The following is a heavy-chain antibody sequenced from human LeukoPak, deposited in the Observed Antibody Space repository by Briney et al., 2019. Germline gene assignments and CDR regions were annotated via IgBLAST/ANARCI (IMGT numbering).Heavy chain of an antibody. J-gene: IGHJ4*02. D-gene: IGHD6-19*01. V-gene: IGHV4-59*01. CDR2: IHYTGSP. CDR3: ARTVAGKSSLAFDS. CDR1: GGSNY. Sequence: LETLSLTCTVSGGSNYWSWIRQPPGKGLEWIAYIHYTGSPNYNPSLKSRVTISVDTSKNQLSLKLTSVTAADTALYYCARTVAGKSSLAFDSWGQGILVTVSS.